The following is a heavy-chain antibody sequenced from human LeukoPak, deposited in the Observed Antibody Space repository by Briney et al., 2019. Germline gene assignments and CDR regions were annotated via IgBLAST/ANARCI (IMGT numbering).Heavy chain of an antibody. CDR2: INHSGST. J-gene: IGHJ4*02. V-gene: IGHV4-34*01. CDR3: ARGGDDSSGYIDY. Sequence: SETLSLTCAVCGGSFRGYYWSGIRQPPAKGLAGIGEINHSGSTNYNPSLKSRVTISVDTSKNQFSLKLSSVTAADTAVYYCARGGDDSSGYIDYWGQGTLVTVSS. CDR1: GGSFRGYY. D-gene: IGHD3-22*01.